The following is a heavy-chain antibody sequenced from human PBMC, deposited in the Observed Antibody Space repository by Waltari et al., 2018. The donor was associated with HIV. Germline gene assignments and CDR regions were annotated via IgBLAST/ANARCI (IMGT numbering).Heavy chain of an antibody. J-gene: IGHJ3*01. CDR2: IKQDGSEK. D-gene: IGHD3-16*01. V-gene: IGHV3-7*01. CDR3: ARDPGGADAFDF. Sequence: EVQLVESGGGLVQPGGSLRLSCAVSGFRFSSAWMSWVRQAPGKGVEWVANIKQDGSEKYYVDSVKGRFNISRDNAKNSLYLQMNSLRDEDTAVYYCARDPGGADAFDFWGQGTMVTVSS. CDR1: GFRFSSAW.